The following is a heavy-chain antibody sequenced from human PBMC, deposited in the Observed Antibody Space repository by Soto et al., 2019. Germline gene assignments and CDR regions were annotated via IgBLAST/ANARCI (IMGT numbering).Heavy chain of an antibody. V-gene: IGHV4-59*01. D-gene: IGHD5-18*01. Sequence: SETLSLTCTVSGGSISSYYWSWIRQPPGQGLEWIGYIYNSGSTNYSPSLKSRVTISADTSTNQFSLKLRSVSAADTAVYYCARTVDTTTDYYYYGMDVWGQGTTVTVSS. CDR3: ARTVDTTTDYYYYGMDV. CDR1: GGSISSYY. CDR2: IYNSGST. J-gene: IGHJ6*02.